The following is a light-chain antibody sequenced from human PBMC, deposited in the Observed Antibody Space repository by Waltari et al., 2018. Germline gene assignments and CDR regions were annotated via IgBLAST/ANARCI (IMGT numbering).Light chain of an antibody. CDR3: TSNAGTTGV. J-gene: IGLJ1*01. CDR1: SSDIGLNNY. V-gene: IGLV2-8*01. CDR2: EFS. Sequence: QSALTQPPSASGSPGQSVTIPCTGTSSDIGLNNYVSWYQQHPGKAPKRIIYEFSNRPSGVPDRFSGSKSGNTASLTVSGLQPEDEADYYCTSNAGTTGVFGSGTKVTVL.